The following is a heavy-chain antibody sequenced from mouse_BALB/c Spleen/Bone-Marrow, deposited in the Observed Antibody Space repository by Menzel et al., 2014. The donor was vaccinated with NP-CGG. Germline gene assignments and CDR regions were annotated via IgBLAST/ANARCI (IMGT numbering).Heavy chain of an antibody. D-gene: IGHD1-1*01. CDR2: ISDGGSYT. CDR1: GFTFSDYY. Sequence: EAKLEESGGGLVKPGGSLKLSCAASGFTFSDYYMYWVRQTPEKRLEWVATISDGGSYTYYPDSVKGRFTISRDNAKSNLYLQMSSLKSEDTAMYYCARFYYYGSSYFDVWGAGTTVTVSS. J-gene: IGHJ1*01. V-gene: IGHV5-4*02. CDR3: ARFYYYGSSYFDV.